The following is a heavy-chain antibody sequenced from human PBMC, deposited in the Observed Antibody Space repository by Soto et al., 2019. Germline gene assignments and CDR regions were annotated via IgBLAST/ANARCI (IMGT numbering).Heavy chain of an antibody. V-gene: IGHV1-46*01. CDR3: ASDLNGDYYFDY. J-gene: IGHJ4*02. CDR2: INPSGGST. CDR1: GYTFTSYY. Sequence: ASVKVSCKASGYTFTSYYMHWVRQAPGQGLEWMGIINPSGGSTSYAQKFQGRVTMTRDTSTSTVYMELSSLRSEDTAVYYCASDLNGDYYFDYWGQGPLVTVSS. D-gene: IGHD4-17*01.